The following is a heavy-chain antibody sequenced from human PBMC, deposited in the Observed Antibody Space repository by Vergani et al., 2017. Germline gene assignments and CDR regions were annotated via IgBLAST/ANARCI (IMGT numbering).Heavy chain of an antibody. J-gene: IGHJ4*02. CDR3: ARGLGQLVGHYFDY. CDR1: GYTFTRYA. Sequence: QVQLVQSGAEVKKPGASVKVSCKASGYTFTRYAMHWVRQAPGQRLEWMGWINAGNGNTKYSQKFQGRVTITRDTSASTAYMELSSLRSEDTAVYYCARGLGQLVGHYFDYWGQGTLVTVSS. CDR2: INAGNGNT. D-gene: IGHD6-6*01. V-gene: IGHV1-3*01.